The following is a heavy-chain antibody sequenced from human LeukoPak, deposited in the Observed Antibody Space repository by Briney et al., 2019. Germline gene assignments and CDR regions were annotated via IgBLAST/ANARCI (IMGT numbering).Heavy chain of an antibody. CDR3: AGLVGRYSSGLYYYYFDY. CDR1: GDSINSLDL. Sequence: SGTLSLTCTVSGDSINSLDLWSWVRQPPGKGLEWIGGMYLSGTTHSNPSVKSRVTISIDKSKNQFFLNLSSVTAADTAVYYCAGLVGRYSSGLYYYYFDYWGQGTLVTVSS. CDR2: MYLSGTT. J-gene: IGHJ4*02. V-gene: IGHV4-4*02. D-gene: IGHD3-22*01.